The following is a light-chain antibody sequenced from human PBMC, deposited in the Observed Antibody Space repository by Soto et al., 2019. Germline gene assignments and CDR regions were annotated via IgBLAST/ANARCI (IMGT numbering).Light chain of an antibody. V-gene: IGKV3-20*01. CDR1: QSVSSSY. CDR2: GAS. CDR3: QQYGSSPQT. J-gene: IGKJ5*01. Sequence: EIVLTQSPGTLSLSPGERATLSCRASQSVSSSYLAWYRQKPGQAPRLLIYGASSRATGIPDRFSGSESGTDFTLTISRLEPEDFAVYYCQQYGSSPQTFGQGTRLEIK.